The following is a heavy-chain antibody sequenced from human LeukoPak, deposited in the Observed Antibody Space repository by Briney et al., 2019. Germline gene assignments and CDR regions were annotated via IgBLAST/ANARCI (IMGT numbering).Heavy chain of an antibody. CDR3: EASGSYSHLYYYYMDV. Sequence: PSETLSLTCTVSGGSISSSSYYWGWIRQPPGKGLEWIGSIYYSGSTYYNPSLKSRVTIPVDTSKNQFSLKLSSVTAADTAVYYCEASGSYSHLYYYYMDVWGKGTTVTISS. CDR2: IYYSGST. J-gene: IGHJ6*03. CDR1: GGSISSSSYY. D-gene: IGHD3-10*01. V-gene: IGHV4-39*07.